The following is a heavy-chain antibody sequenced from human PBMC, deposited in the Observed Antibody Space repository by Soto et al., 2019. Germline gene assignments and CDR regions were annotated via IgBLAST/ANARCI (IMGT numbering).Heavy chain of an antibody. CDR2: MNPNRGNT. D-gene: IGHD3-22*01. CDR1: GSTLSNYD. Sequence: ASVKVSCKASGSTLSNYDINWVRQAPGQGLEWMVCMNPNRGNTGYAQKFQCRVTMTRNTSIPTAYMELSSLRSEDTAVYYCASPRSYDRSGYYYGELFFWGR. CDR3: ASPRSYDRSGYYYGELFF. J-gene: IGHJ2*01. V-gene: IGHV1-8*01.